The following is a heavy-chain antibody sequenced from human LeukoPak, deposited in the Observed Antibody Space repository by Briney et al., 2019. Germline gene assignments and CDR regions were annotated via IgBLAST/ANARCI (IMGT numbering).Heavy chain of an antibody. CDR2: ISSSSSYI. Sequence: GGSLRLSCAASGFTFSSYSMNWVRQVPGRGLEWVSSISSSSSYIYYADSVKGRFTISRDNAKNSLYLQMNSLRAEDTAVYYCARDLYRIVVVPHYFDYWGQGTLVTVSS. CDR3: ARDLYRIVVVPHYFDY. V-gene: IGHV3-21*01. D-gene: IGHD3-22*01. CDR1: GFTFSSYS. J-gene: IGHJ4*02.